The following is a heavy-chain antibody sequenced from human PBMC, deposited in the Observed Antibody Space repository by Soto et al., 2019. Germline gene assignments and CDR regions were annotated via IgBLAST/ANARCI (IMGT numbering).Heavy chain of an antibody. CDR1: GFSFSSHW. CDR3: AKTPISYCSSTSCYRYFDY. J-gene: IGHJ4*02. CDR2: INRDGSST. V-gene: IGHV3-74*01. Sequence: PGGSQRLSCAASGFSFSSHWMHWIRQAPEKGLVWVSHINRDGSSTAYADSVKGRFTISRDNAKNTLYLQMDSLRADDTAVYYCAKTPISYCSSTSCYRYFDYWGRGTLVTVSS. D-gene: IGHD2-2*01.